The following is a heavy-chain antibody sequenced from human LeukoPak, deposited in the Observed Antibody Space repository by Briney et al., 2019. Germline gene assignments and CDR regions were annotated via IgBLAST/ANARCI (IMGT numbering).Heavy chain of an antibody. V-gene: IGHV3-15*01. CDR2: IKSKDDGGTT. CDR3: TTNNWSDY. D-gene: IGHD1-1*01. J-gene: IGHJ4*02. CDR1: GFTFNNAW. Sequence: PGGSLRLSCAASGFTFNNAWMTWVRQAPGKGLEWVGRIKSKDDGGTTDYAAPVKGRFTISRDDSKNTVYLQMNSLKTEDTAVYYCTTNNWSDYWGQGTLVTVSS.